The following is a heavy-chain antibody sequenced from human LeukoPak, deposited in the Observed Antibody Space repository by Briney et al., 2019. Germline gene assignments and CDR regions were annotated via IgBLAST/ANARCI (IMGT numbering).Heavy chain of an antibody. CDR2: ISRGSSYI. V-gene: IGHV3-21*01. J-gene: IGHJ5*02. D-gene: IGHD4-11*01. CDR1: EFTFSSYS. CDR3: ARDRLSEHDYSNYGEGWFDP. Sequence: GGSLRLSCAASEFTFSSYSMTWVRQAPGKGLQWVSSISRGSSYIYYADSVKGRFTISRDNAKNSLYLQMNSLTAEDTAVYYCARDRLSEHDYSNYGEGWFDPWGQGTLVTVSS.